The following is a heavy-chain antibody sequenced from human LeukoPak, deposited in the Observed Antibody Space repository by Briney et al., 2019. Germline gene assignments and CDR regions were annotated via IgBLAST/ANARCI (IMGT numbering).Heavy chain of an antibody. CDR1: GFTFSNYA. J-gene: IGHJ4*02. CDR2: IKTKTDGETT. Sequence: GGSLRLSCAASGFTFSNYAMHWVRQAPGKGLEWLGRIKTKTDGETTEYAAPMRGRLTISRDDSKNTLYLQMNSLNTEDTAVYYCTSRTYTTHDYWGQGTLVTVSS. CDR3: TSRTYTTHDY. V-gene: IGHV3-15*01. D-gene: IGHD2-2*02.